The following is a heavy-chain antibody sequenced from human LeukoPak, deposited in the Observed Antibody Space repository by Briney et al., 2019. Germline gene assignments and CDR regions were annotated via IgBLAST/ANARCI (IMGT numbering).Heavy chain of an antibody. CDR3: VRGDWYFES. J-gene: IGHJ4*02. CDR1: GFTFSDSR. CDR2: VNRDGTEK. V-gene: IGHV3-7*04. D-gene: IGHD2-21*01. Sequence: GGSLTLSCVTSGFTFSDSRMTWVRQAPGKGLQWVANVNRDGTEKHFLGSVEGRFTISRDNAKKSLYLRMSSLRPQDTAVYFCVRGDWYFESWGQGTLVTVSS.